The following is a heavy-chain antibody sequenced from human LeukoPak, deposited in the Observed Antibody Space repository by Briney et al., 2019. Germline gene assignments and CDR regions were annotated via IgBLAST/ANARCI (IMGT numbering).Heavy chain of an antibody. Sequence: GGSLRLSCAASGFTFSSYWMSWVRQAPGKGLEWVANIKQDGSEKYYVDSVKGRFTISRDNAKSSLYLQMNSLRAEDTAVYYCAKLPTFDYVWGSYRISHFDYWGQGTLVTVSS. J-gene: IGHJ4*02. V-gene: IGHV3-7*03. D-gene: IGHD3-16*02. CDR1: GFTFSSYW. CDR2: IKQDGSEK. CDR3: AKLPTFDYVWGSYRISHFDY.